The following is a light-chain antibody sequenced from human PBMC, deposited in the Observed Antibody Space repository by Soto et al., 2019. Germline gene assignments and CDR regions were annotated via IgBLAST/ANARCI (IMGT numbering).Light chain of an antibody. CDR1: HSVTSSY. J-gene: IGKJ1*01. CDR3: QQYNSYTWT. V-gene: IGKV3-20*01. Sequence: EIVLTQSPGTLSVSPWERATLSCRASHSVTSSYLAWYQQKPGLAPRLLIYGASSRATGIPDRFSGSGSGTEFTLTISSLQSEDFATYYCQQYNSYTWTFGQGTKVDIK. CDR2: GAS.